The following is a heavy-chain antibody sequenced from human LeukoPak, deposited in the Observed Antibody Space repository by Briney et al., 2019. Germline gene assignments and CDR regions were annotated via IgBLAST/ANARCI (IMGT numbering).Heavy chain of an antibody. CDR2: INHNSGGT. Sequence: ASVKVSCKASGYSFTAYYMHWVRQAPGQGLEWMGWINHNSGGTNYAQRFQGRVTMTRDTSISTVYMQLSRLRSDDTAVYYCARGPSQIMENYMDVWGKGTTVTVSS. CDR1: GYSFTAYY. V-gene: IGHV1-2*02. D-gene: IGHD3-16*01. CDR3: ARGPSQIMENYMDV. J-gene: IGHJ6*03.